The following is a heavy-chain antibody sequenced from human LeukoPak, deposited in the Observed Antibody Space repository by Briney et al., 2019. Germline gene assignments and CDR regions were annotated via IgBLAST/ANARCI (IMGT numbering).Heavy chain of an antibody. D-gene: IGHD1-26*01. CDR3: ARLAAATSFDY. J-gene: IGHJ4*02. CDR2: IYRGGNT. Sequence: SETLSLTCAVSGYSISNGYYWGWIRQPPGKGLEWIGSIYRGGNTYHNPSLKSGVTLSVDTSNNQFSLRLSTVTAADTAVYYCARLAAATSFDYWGQGTLVTVSS. V-gene: IGHV4-38-2*01. CDR1: GYSISNGYY.